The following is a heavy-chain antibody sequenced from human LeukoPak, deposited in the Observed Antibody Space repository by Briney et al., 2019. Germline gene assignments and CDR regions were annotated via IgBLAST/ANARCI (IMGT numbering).Heavy chain of an antibody. CDR1: GYTFTSYA. D-gene: IGHD2-2*01. Sequence: SVKVSCKASGYTFTSYAISWVRQAPGKGLEWMGGIMPMFGKANYAQKFQGRVTTTADKATSTAYMELSSLRSEDTAVYYCAGGRTDIVVVPATLRNYYFDYWGQGTLVTVSS. V-gene: IGHV1-69*06. CDR2: IMPMFGKA. J-gene: IGHJ4*02. CDR3: AGGRTDIVVVPATLRNYYFDY.